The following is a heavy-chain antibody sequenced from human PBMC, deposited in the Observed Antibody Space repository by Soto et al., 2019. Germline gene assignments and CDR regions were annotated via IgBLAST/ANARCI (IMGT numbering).Heavy chain of an antibody. CDR2: IIPISRTA. D-gene: IGHD2-2*01. Sequence: VQLVQSGAEVKKPGSSVKVSCKASGGTFSSYAISWVRQAPGQGLEWMGGIIPISRTANYAQKFQGRVTITADESTSTAYMELSSLRSEDTAVYYCARSQGSSTSLEIYYYYYYGMDVWGQGTTVTVSS. CDR1: GGTFSSYA. CDR3: ARSQGSSTSLEIYYYYYYGMDV. J-gene: IGHJ6*02. V-gene: IGHV1-69*01.